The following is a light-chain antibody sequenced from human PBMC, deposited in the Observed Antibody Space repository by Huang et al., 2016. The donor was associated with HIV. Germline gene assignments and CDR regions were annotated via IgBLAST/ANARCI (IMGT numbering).Light chain of an antibody. J-gene: IGKJ3*01. CDR2: GAA. CDR1: QSSSSK. Sequence: ERVMTQSPVTQSVSSGERATFSCRASQSSSSKLAWYQQKPGQAPRLLIDGAAARANGIPARFSGSGYGTDFTLTISSLQSEDFAVYYCQQYNNWPFTFGPGTRVDIK. CDR3: QQYNNWPFT. V-gene: IGKV3-15*01.